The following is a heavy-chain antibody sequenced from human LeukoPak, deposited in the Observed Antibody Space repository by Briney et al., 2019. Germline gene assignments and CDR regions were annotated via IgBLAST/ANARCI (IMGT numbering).Heavy chain of an antibody. J-gene: IGHJ4*02. CDR1: GYTFTGYY. CDR2: INPNGGGT. CDR3: AREADIAMVYFDY. Sequence: ASVKVSCKASGYTFTGYYMHWVRQAPGQGLEWMGWINPNGGGTNYAQKFQGWVTMTRDTSISTAYMELSRLRSDDTAVYYCAREADIAMVYFDYWGQGTLVTVSS. D-gene: IGHD5-18*01. V-gene: IGHV1-2*04.